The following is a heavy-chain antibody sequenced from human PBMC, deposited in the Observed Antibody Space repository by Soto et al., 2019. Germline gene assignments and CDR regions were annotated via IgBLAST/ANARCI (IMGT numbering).Heavy chain of an antibody. Sequence: ASVKVSCKASGYTFTSYGISWVRQAPGQGLEWMGWINAGNGNTKYSQKFQGRVTITRDTSASTAYMELSSLRSEDTAVYYCARPIMVRGVIGGYYYGMDVWGQGTTVTV. CDR2: INAGNGNT. J-gene: IGHJ6*02. CDR3: ARPIMVRGVIGGYYYGMDV. V-gene: IGHV1-3*01. D-gene: IGHD3-10*01. CDR1: GYTFTSYG.